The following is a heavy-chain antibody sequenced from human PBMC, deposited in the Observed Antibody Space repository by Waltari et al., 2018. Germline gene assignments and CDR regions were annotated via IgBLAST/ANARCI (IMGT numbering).Heavy chain of an antibody. Sequence: QVQLVQSGAEVKKPGASVKVSCKASGYTFTGYYMHWVRQAPGQGLEWMGWINPNSGGTNYAQKFQGRGTMTRETSISTAYMELSRLRSDDTAVYYCARAPTRGRFLEWLEDYWGQGTLVTVSS. V-gene: IGHV1-2*02. CDR1: GYTFTGYY. J-gene: IGHJ4*02. CDR3: ARAPTRGRFLEWLEDY. D-gene: IGHD3-3*01. CDR2: INPNSGGT.